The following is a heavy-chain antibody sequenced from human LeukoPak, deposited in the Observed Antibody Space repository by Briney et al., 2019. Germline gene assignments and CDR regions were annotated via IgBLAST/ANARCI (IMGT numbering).Heavy chain of an antibody. CDR2: IKQDGSEK. J-gene: IGHJ6*03. CDR3: ARATAMVYYYYYYMDV. D-gene: IGHD5-18*01. CDR1: GFTFSSYW. Sequence: GGSLRLSCAASGFTFSSYWMSWVRQAPGKGLEWVANIKQDGSEKYYVDSVKGRFTISRDNAKNSLYLQMNSLRAEDTAVYYCARATAMVYYYYYYMDVWGKGTTVTVSS. V-gene: IGHV3-7*01.